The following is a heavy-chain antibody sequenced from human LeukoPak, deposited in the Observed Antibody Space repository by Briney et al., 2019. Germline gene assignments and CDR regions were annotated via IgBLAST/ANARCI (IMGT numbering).Heavy chain of an antibody. CDR1: GGSISSGDYY. V-gene: IGHV4-30-4*08. J-gene: IGHJ4*02. D-gene: IGHD3-22*01. Sequence: PSETLSLTCTVSGGSISSGDYYWSWIRQPPGKGLEWIGYIYYSGTTYYNPSLKSRVTISVDTSKNQFSLKLSSVTAADTAVYYCARTYYYDSSGQFDFWGQGTLVTVSS. CDR3: ARTYYYDSSGQFDF. CDR2: IYYSGTT.